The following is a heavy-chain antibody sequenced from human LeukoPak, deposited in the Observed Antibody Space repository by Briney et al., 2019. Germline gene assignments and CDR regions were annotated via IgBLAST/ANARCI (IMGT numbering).Heavy chain of an antibody. D-gene: IGHD6-19*01. CDR2: ISGYNGNT. V-gene: IGHV1-18*01. J-gene: IGHJ5*02. CDR3: ARGGGLVPGTWFDP. CDR1: GYTFTDYG. Sequence: GASVKVSCKASGYTFTDYGISWVRQAPGQGLEWMGWISGYNGNTNNAQELQGRVTMTTDTSTSTAYLELRSLRSDDTAVYYSARGGGLVPGTWFDPWGQGTLVTVSS.